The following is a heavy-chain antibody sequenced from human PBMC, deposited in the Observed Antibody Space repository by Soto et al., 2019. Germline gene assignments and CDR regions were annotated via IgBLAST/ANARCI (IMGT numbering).Heavy chain of an antibody. V-gene: IGHV3-23*01. J-gene: IGHJ4*02. D-gene: IGHD5-12*01. CDR2: ISGSGGGT. CDR3: AKDQESSGYDFSPPYYFDY. Sequence: GGSLRLSCAASGFPFSSDAMSWVRQAPGKGLEWVSAISGSGGGTYYADSVKGRFTISRDNSKNTLYLQMNSLRAEDTAVYYCAKDQESSGYDFSPPYYFDYWGQGTLVTVSS. CDR1: GFPFSSDA.